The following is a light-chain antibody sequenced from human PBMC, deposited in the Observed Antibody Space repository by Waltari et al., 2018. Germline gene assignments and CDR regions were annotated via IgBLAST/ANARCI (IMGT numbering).Light chain of an antibody. Sequence: EIVLTQSPGTLSLSPGERATLSCRASQSVSRYLAWYQQKPGQAPRRLIYGASTRATGSPDRFSGSGSGTDFSLTLSRLEPEDFAVYYCQKYVSLPATFGQGTKVEIK. J-gene: IGKJ1*01. CDR2: GAS. CDR1: QSVSRY. V-gene: IGKV3-20*01. CDR3: QKYVSLPAT.